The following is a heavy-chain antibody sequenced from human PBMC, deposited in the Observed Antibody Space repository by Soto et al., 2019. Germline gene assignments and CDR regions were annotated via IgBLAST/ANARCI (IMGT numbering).Heavy chain of an antibody. CDR1: GGSISSGDYY. J-gene: IGHJ5*02. Sequence: SETLSLTCTVSGGSISSGDYYWSWVRQPPGKGLEWIGYIYYSGSTYYNPSLKSRVTISVDTSKNRFSLKLSSVTAADTAVYYCARRLIAAAVTAWFDPWGQATLVTVSS. V-gene: IGHV4-30-4*01. CDR3: ARRLIAAAVTAWFDP. CDR2: IYYSGST. D-gene: IGHD6-13*01.